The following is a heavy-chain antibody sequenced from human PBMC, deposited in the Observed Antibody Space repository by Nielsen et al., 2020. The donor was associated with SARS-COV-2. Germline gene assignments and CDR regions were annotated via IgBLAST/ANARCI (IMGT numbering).Heavy chain of an antibody. CDR2: VSFDGSKK. D-gene: IGHD6-19*01. J-gene: IGHJ4*02. V-gene: IGHV3-30*02. CDR3: AKAASQQWLLTPFDY. Sequence: GESLKISCVVSGFMFSGYGMHWVRQAPGKGLEWVALVSFDGSKKYYADSVKGRFTISRDNSNNTLYLQMGSLRAEDSALYFCAKAASQQWLLTPFDYWGLGTLVTVSS. CDR1: GFMFSGYG.